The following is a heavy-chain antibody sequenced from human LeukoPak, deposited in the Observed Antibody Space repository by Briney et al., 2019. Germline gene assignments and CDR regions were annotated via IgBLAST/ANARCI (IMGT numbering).Heavy chain of an antibody. J-gene: IGHJ4*02. D-gene: IGHD5-12*01. CDR2: INWNGGST. CDR3: ARASYSGYDSDY. Sequence: GGSLRLSCAGSGITFSSYWMHWVRQAPGKGLEWVSGINWNGGSTGYADSVKGRFTISRDNAKNSLYLQMNSLRAEDTALYYCARASYSGYDSDYWGQGTLVTVSA. V-gene: IGHV3-20*04. CDR1: GITFSSYW.